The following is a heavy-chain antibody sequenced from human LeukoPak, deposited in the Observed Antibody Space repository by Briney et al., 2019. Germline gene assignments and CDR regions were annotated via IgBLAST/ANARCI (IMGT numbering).Heavy chain of an antibody. J-gene: IGHJ3*02. D-gene: IGHD1-1*01. CDR3: ARLSGNGDAFDT. Sequence: GASVKVSCKASGYTFTSYYMHWVRQAPGQGLEWMGILNPSGGSTRYAQKFQDRVTMTRNTSTSTVYMEVSSLRSEDTAVYYCARLSGNGDAFDTWGQGTMVTVSS. V-gene: IGHV1-46*01. CDR1: GYTFTSYY. CDR2: LNPSGGST.